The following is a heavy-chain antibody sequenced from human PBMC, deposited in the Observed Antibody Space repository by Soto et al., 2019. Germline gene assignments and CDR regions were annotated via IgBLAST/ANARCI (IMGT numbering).Heavy chain of an antibody. CDR3: ARQIRVLTPNWFDP. CDR1: GFTFGSFW. V-gene: IGHV3-7*01. Sequence: EMQLVESGGGLVQPGGSLRLSCGVSGFTFGSFWMGWVRQAPGKGLEWVANINQDGSEKYYVDSVKGRFTISRDNPRNSLYLQMDTLRVEDTAVYFCARQIRVLTPNWFDPWGQGTLVSVSS. CDR2: INQDGSEK. J-gene: IGHJ5*02. D-gene: IGHD2-15*01.